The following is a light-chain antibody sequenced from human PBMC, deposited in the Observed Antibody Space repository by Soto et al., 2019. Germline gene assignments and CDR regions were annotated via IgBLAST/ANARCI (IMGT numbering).Light chain of an antibody. CDR3: CSYACSRIWV. V-gene: IGLV2-23*01. CDR1: SSDVGNYNL. Sequence: QSALTQPASVSGSPGQSITISCTGTSSDVGNYNLVSWYQQHPGKAPKLMIYEDSKRPSGVSNRFSGSKSGNTASLTISGLQAEDEADYYCCSYACSRIWVFGGGTKVTVL. J-gene: IGLJ2*01. CDR2: EDS.